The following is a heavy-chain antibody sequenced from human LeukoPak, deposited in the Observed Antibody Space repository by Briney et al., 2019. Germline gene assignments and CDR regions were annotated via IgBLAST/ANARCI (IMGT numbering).Heavy chain of an antibody. CDR2: INPNDGST. V-gene: IGHV1-46*01. J-gene: IGHJ4*02. D-gene: IGHD6-13*01. CDR1: GYTFTNYW. Sequence: GASVKVSCKASGYTFTNYWIQWVRQAPGQGLEWVALINPNDGSTTYAHKFQGRVTMTRDTSTSTVYMDLSSLTSEDTAVYYCARAPRNSSTMLDYRGQGTLVTVSS. CDR3: ARAPRNSSTMLDY.